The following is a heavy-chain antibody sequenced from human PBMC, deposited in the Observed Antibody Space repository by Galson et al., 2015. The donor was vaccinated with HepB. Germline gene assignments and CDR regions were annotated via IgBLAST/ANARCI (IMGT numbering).Heavy chain of an antibody. V-gene: IGHV3-30*14. Sequence: SLRLSCAASGFTFSSNAMHWVRQAPGKGLEWVAVISHDASTRYNADSVKGRFTISRDTSKNTLYLQMNSLRVEGTAVYYCARTYSYDTSSYLFSGGAFDIWGQGTMVTVSS. CDR1: GFTFSSNA. J-gene: IGHJ3*02. D-gene: IGHD3-22*01. CDR3: ARTYSYDTSSYLFSGGAFDI. CDR2: ISHDASTR.